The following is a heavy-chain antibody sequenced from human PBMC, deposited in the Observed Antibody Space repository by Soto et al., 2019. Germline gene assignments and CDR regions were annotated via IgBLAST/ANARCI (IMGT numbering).Heavy chain of an antibody. CDR2: INPNSGGT. D-gene: IGHD6-13*01. V-gene: IGHV1-2*02. CDR3: AREARIAAAGSLEFDY. CDR1: GYTFTGYY. J-gene: IGHJ4*02. Sequence: ASVKVSCKASGYTFTGYYMHWVRQAPGQGLEWMGWINPNSGGTNYAQKFQGRVTMTRDTSISTAYMELSRLTFDDTAVYYCAREARIAAAGSLEFDYWGQGTLVTVSS.